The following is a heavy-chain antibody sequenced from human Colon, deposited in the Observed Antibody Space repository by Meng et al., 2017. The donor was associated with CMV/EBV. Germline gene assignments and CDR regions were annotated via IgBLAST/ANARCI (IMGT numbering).Heavy chain of an antibody. V-gene: IGHV3-21*04. CDR1: GFTFSSYS. D-gene: IGHD3-22*01. J-gene: IGHJ4*02. Sequence: GGSRRLSGAASGFTFSSYSMNWVRQAPGKGREWVSSISSSSSYIYYADSVKGRFTISRDNAKNSLYLQMNSLRAEDTALYYCARELLYYDSSGCFDYWGQGTLVTVSS. CDR2: ISSSSSYI. CDR3: ARELLYYDSSGCFDY.